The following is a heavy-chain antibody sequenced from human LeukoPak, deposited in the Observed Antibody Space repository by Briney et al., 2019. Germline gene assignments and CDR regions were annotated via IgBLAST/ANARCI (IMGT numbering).Heavy chain of an antibody. Sequence: GGSLRLSCAASGFTFSSYSMNWVRQAPGKGLEWVSSISSSSGYIYYADSVKGRFTISRDNAKNSLYLQMNSLRAEDTAVYYCARDLWELLTGIDYWGQGTLVTVSS. CDR3: ARDLWELLTGIDY. CDR2: ISSSSGYI. D-gene: IGHD1-26*01. V-gene: IGHV3-21*01. J-gene: IGHJ4*02. CDR1: GFTFSSYS.